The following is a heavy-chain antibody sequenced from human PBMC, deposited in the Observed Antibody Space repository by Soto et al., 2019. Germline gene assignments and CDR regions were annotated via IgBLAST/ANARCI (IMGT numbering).Heavy chain of an antibody. CDR3: ARDRYYIVVVVAATQDAFDI. Sequence: ASVKVSCKASGYTFTSYGISWVRQAPGQGLEWMGWISAYNGNTNYAQKLQGRVTMTTDTSTSTAYMELRSLRSDDTAVYYCARDRYYIVVVVAATQDAFDIWGQGTMVTVSS. J-gene: IGHJ3*02. V-gene: IGHV1-18*01. CDR1: GYTFTSYG. CDR2: ISAYNGNT. D-gene: IGHD2-15*01.